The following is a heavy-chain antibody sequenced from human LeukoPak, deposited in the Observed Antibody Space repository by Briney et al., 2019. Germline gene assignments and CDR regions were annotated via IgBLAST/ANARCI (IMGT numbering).Heavy chain of an antibody. CDR3: ARARSVSNWFDP. J-gene: IGHJ5*02. V-gene: IGHV1-2*02. D-gene: IGHD2-15*01. CDR2: INPNSGGT. Sequence: ASVKVSCKASGYTFTGYYMHWVRQAPGQGLEWMGWINPNSGGTNYAQKFQGRVTMTRDTSISTAYMELSRLRSDDTAVYYCARARSVSNWFDPWGQGTLVTVSS. CDR1: GYTFTGYY.